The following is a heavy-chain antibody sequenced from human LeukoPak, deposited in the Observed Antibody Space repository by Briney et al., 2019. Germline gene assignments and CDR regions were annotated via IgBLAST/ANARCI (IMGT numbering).Heavy chain of an antibody. CDR1: GFTFNSYG. CDR3: ARSTPYYYYGLDV. Sequence: GGSLRLSCAASGFTFNSYGMHWVRQAPGKGLEWVAVISYDGSNKYCADSVKGRFTISRDNSKNTLYLQMNSLRAEDTAVYYCARSTPYYYYGLDVWCQGTTVTVSS. CDR2: ISYDGSNK. D-gene: IGHD2-15*01. V-gene: IGHV3-30*03. J-gene: IGHJ6*02.